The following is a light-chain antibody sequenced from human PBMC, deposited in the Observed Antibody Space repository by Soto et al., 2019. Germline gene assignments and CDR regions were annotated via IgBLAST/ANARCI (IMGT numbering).Light chain of an antibody. CDR1: QSVSSSY. J-gene: IGKJ1*01. Sequence: EIVLTQSPGTLSLSPGERAALSCRASQSVSSSYLAWYQQKPGQAPRLLIYDASSRATGIPDRFSGSGSGTDFTLTISRLEPEDFAVYYCQHYGSSPKWTFGQGTKVEIK. V-gene: IGKV3-20*01. CDR3: QHYGSSPKWT. CDR2: DAS.